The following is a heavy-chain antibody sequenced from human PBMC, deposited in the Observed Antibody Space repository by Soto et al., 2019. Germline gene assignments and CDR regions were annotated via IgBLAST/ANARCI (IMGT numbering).Heavy chain of an antibody. CDR1: GYIFTDYY. D-gene: IGHD2-8*01. Sequence: ASVKVSCKASGYIFTDYYINWVRQAPGQGLEWMGWINPNNGDTDNAQKFQGRVTMTTDTSISTAYMELSRLRSDDTAVYYCAKPYCTTNSCHNLFDPWGQGALVTVSS. V-gene: IGHV1-2*02. J-gene: IGHJ5*02. CDR2: INPNNGDT. CDR3: AKPYCTTNSCHNLFDP.